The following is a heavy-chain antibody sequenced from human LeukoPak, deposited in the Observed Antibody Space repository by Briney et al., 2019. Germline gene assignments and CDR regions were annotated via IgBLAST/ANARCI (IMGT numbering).Heavy chain of an antibody. V-gene: IGHV1-8*01. J-gene: IGHJ4*02. CDR1: GYTFTSYD. D-gene: IGHD3-3*01. CDR3: AAKLRFLEWSITPFDY. CDR2: MNPNSGNT. Sequence: ASVKVSCKASGYTFTSYDINWVRQATGQGLEWMGWMNPNSGNTGYAQKFQGRVTMTRNTSISTAYMELSSLRSEDTAVYYCAAKLRFLEWSITPFDYRGQGTLVTVSS.